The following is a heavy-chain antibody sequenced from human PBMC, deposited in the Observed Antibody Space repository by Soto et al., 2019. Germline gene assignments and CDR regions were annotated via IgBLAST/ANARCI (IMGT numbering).Heavy chain of an antibody. CDR3: AKDPSGGSGWWGHYFDY. J-gene: IGHJ4*02. V-gene: IGHV3-30*18. CDR1: GFTFSSYG. CDR2: ISYDGSNK. Sequence: QVQLVESGGGVVQPGRSLRLSCAASGFTFSSYGMHWVRQAPGKGLEWVAVISYDGSNKYYADSVKGRFTISRDNSKHTLYLQMNSLRAEDTAVYYCAKDPSGGSGWWGHYFDYWGQGTLVTVSS. D-gene: IGHD6-19*01.